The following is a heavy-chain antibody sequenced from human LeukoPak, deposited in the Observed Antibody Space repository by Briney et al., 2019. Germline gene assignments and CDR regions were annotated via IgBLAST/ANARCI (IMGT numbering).Heavy chain of an antibody. CDR3: ARVVGLIWSGYYDAFDI. J-gene: IGHJ3*02. V-gene: IGHV4-59*12. CDR1: GGSLSNYY. Sequence: PSETLSLTCTVSGGSLSNYYWSWIRQPPGKGLECLGYIYYSGSTNYNPSLTSRVTISVDTSKNQFSLKLSSVTAADTAVYYCARVVGLIWSGYYDAFDIWGQGTMVTVSS. CDR2: IYYSGST. D-gene: IGHD3-3*01.